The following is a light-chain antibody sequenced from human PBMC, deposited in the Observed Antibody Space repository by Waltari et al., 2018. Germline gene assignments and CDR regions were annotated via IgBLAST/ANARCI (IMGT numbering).Light chain of an antibody. J-gene: IGLJ2*01. CDR2: KDS. CDR3: QSADSSGTVV. V-gene: IGLV3-25*03. CDR1: ALPQQY. Sequence: SYALTQPPSVSVSPGQTARITCSADALPQQYAYWYQQKPGQAPVLVIYKDSERPSGIPERFSGSSSGTTVTLTISGVQAEDEADYYCQSADSSGTVVFGGGTKLTVL.